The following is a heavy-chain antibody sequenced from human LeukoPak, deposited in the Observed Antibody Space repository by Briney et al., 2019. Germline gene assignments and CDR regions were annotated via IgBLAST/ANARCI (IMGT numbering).Heavy chain of an antibody. Sequence: QPGGSLRLSCAASGFTFSDYGMHWVRQAPGKGLEWVAVIWYDGSNKYHADSVKGRFTISRDNAKNTLYLQMNSLRAEDTAVYYCARDPGSWNDVRSWFDPWGQGTLVTVSS. CDR3: ARDPGSWNDVRSWFDP. J-gene: IGHJ5*02. CDR2: IWYDGSNK. D-gene: IGHD1-1*01. CDR1: GFTFSDYG. V-gene: IGHV3-33*01.